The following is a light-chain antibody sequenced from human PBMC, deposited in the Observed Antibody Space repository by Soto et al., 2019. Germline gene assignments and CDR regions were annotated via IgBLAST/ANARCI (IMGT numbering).Light chain of an antibody. CDR1: QSVISNY. Sequence: EIVLTQSPGTQSLSPGERATLSCRASQSVISNYLAWYQQKPGQAPRALIFGASSRSAGIPDRFSGSGSGTDFTLTISRLEPEDFAVYYCQQYGRSPSTFGQGTKVEI. V-gene: IGKV3-20*01. CDR2: GAS. J-gene: IGKJ1*01. CDR3: QQYGRSPST.